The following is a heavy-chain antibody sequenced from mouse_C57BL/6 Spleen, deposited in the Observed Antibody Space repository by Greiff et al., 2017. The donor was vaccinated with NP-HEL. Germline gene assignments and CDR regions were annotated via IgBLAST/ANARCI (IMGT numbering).Heavy chain of an antibody. CDR2: IYPGSGNT. CDR3: ARGAYYEGFAY. CDR1: GYTFTDYY. J-gene: IGHJ3*01. Sequence: VKVVESGAELVRPGASVKLSCKASGYTFTDYYINWVKQRPGQGLEWIARIYPGSGNTYYNEKFKSKATLTAEKSSSTAYMQLSSLTSEDSAVYFCARGAYYEGFAYWGQGTLVTVSA. V-gene: IGHV1-76*01. D-gene: IGHD1-1*02.